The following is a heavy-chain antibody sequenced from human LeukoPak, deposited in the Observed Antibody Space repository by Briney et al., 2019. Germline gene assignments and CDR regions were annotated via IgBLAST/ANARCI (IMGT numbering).Heavy chain of an antibody. CDR2: ISAYNGNT. V-gene: IGHV1-18*01. J-gene: IGHJ4*02. CDR1: GYTFTSYG. D-gene: IGHD3-3*01. CDR3: ARAGRITIFGVVPF. Sequence: GASVKVSCKASGYTFTSYGISWVRQAPGQGLEWMGWISAYNGNTNYAQKLQGRVTMTTDTSTSTACMELRSLRSDDTAVYYCARAGRITIFGVVPFWGQGTLVTVSS.